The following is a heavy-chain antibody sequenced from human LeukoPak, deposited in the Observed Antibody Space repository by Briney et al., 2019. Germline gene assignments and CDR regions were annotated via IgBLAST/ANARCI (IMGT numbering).Heavy chain of an antibody. D-gene: IGHD2-21*01. J-gene: IGHJ4*02. CDR1: GFTFDDYA. Sequence: GRSLRLSCAASGFTFDDYAMHWVRQAPGKGLEWVSGISWNSDSTDYADSVKGRFTISRANAKNALYLQMDSLRAEDMALYYCAKDGACGDPSANFFDYWGQGTLVTVSS. CDR3: AKDGACGDPSANFFDY. CDR2: ISWNSDST. V-gene: IGHV3-9*03.